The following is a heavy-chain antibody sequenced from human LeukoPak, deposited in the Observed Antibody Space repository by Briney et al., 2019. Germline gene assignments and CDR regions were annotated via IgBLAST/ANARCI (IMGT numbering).Heavy chain of an antibody. Sequence: GGSLRLSCAASGFTFNDYYMTWIRQAPGKGLEWVSFISSSGNTMNYADSVEGRFTISRDNAKNSLYLQMNSLRVEDTAVYYCARDDPGGIDYWGQGTLVTVSS. CDR2: ISSSGNTM. CDR3: ARDDPGGIDY. J-gene: IGHJ4*02. D-gene: IGHD3-16*01. V-gene: IGHV3-11*04. CDR1: GFTFNDYY.